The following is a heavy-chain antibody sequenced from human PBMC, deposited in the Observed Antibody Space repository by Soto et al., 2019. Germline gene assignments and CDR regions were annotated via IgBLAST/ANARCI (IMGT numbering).Heavy chain of an antibody. J-gene: IGHJ3*02. V-gene: IGHV3-23*01. D-gene: IGHD6-19*01. CDR3: AKTTDGWFSAFEI. Sequence: EVQLLESWGGLVQPGGSLRLSCAASGFVFSSYAMSWVRQAPGKGLEWVSAISGSGTTAYYADSVKGRFIFSRDNPKNTMYLQMNSLRAEDTAVYFCAKTTDGWFSAFEIWGQGTVVTVSS. CDR1: GFVFSSYA. CDR2: ISGSGTTA.